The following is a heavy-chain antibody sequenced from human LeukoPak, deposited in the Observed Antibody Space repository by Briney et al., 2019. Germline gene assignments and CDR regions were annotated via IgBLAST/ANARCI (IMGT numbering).Heavy chain of an antibody. CDR2: ISRNSDTI. V-gene: IGHV3-11*04. CDR1: GFTFSDYY. J-gene: IGHJ4*02. Sequence: PGGSLRLSCAASGFTFSDYYMNWIRQAPGKGLEWISYISRNSDTIFYIDSVRGRFTISRDNAKNSLYLQMNSLRTEDTAVYYCARDFSPAYWGRGTLVTVSS. D-gene: IGHD3-3*02. CDR3: ARDFSPAY.